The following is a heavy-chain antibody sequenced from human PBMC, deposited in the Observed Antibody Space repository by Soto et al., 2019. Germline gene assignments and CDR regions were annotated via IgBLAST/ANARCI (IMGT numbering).Heavy chain of an antibody. V-gene: IGHV3-21*01. J-gene: IGHJ4*02. CDR3: ARDRAGTIDY. CDR1: GFTFRSYS. CDR2: ISSSSSYI. Sequence: GGSLRLSCAASGFTFRSYSMNWVRQAPGKGLEWVSSISSSSSYIYYADSVKGRFTISRDNAKNSLYLQMNSLRAEDTAVYYCARDRAGTIDYWGQGTLVTVSS. D-gene: IGHD6-13*01.